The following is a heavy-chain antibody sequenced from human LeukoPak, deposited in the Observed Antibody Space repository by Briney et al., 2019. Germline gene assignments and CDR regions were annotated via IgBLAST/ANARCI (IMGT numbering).Heavy chain of an antibody. CDR2: IYYSGST. CDR1: GGSISSGDYY. CDR3: ARENYYDSSGYYPYYFGY. V-gene: IGHV4-30-4*01. J-gene: IGHJ4*02. D-gene: IGHD3-22*01. Sequence: SQTLSLTCTVSGGSISSGDYYWSWIRQPPGKGLEWIGYIYYSGSTYYNPSLKSRVTISVDTSKNQFSLKLSSVTAADTAVYYCARENYYDSSGYYPYYFGYWGQGTLVTVSS.